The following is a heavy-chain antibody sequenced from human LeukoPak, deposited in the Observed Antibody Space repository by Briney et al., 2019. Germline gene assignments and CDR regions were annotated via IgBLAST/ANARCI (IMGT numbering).Heavy chain of an antibody. Sequence: PSETLSLTCTVSGGSISSYYWGWIRQPPGKGLEWIGYIYYSGSTNYNPSLKSRVTISVDTSKNQFSLKLSSVTAADTAVYYCARVPTMVRGVIAFDIWGQGTMVTVSS. CDR1: GGSISSYY. V-gene: IGHV4-59*01. D-gene: IGHD3-10*01. J-gene: IGHJ3*02. CDR2: IYYSGST. CDR3: ARVPTMVRGVIAFDI.